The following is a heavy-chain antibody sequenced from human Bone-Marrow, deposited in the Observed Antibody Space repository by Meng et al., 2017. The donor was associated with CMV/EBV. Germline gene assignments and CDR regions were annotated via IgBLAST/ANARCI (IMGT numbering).Heavy chain of an antibody. D-gene: IGHD6-6*01. V-gene: IGHV3-23*01. Sequence: GGSLRLSCAASGFTFSSYAMSWVRQAPGKGLEWVSAISGSGGSTYYADSVKGRFTISRDNSKNTLYLQMNSLRAEDTAVYYCAKGEGIAARRSYYFDYWGQGNLVTVSS. CDR3: AKGEGIAARRSYYFDY. CDR2: ISGSGGST. CDR1: GFTFSSYA. J-gene: IGHJ4*02.